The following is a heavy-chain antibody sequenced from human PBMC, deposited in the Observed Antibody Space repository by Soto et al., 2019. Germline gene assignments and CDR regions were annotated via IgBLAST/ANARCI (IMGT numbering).Heavy chain of an antibody. Sequence: PGGSLRLSCAASGFTFSNYAMSWVRQAPGKGLEWVAAISSGGSTTHYADSVRGRFTISRDNSNNTLSLQMSNLRPEDTALYSCAREGGNGYSYGYSFDYWGQGTQVTVSS. CDR3: AREGGNGYSYGYSFDY. V-gene: IGHV3-23*01. J-gene: IGHJ4*02. CDR1: GFTFSNYA. CDR2: ISSGGSTT. D-gene: IGHD5-18*01.